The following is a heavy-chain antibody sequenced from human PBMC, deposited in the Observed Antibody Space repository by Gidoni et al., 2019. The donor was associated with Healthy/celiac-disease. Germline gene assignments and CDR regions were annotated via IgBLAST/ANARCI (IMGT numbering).Heavy chain of an antibody. CDR3: ARLYYDSSIYYYYYYGMDV. V-gene: IGHV5-51*01. CDR1: GYSVTSYW. J-gene: IGHJ6*02. D-gene: IGHD3-22*01. CDR2: IYPGDSDT. Sequence: EVQLVQSGAEVKQPGESLKISCTGSGYSVTSYWIGWVRQMPGKGLEWMGIIYPGDSDTSYSPSFQGQVTISADKSISTAYLQWSSLKASDTAMYYCARLYYDSSIYYYYYYGMDVWGQGTTVTVSS.